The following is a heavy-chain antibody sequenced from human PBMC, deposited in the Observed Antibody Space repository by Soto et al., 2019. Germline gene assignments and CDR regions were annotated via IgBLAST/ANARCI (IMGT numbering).Heavy chain of an antibody. D-gene: IGHD5-18*01. CDR2: SNHVGST. Sequence: QVQLQQWGAGLLKPSETLSLTCAVYGVSFSGYYWSWIRQPPGKGLEWIGASNHVGSTNYNPSLKSRVTMSVDPSKNQFSLRLTSVTAADTAVYYCARVLIAGVTTDWGQGTLVIVSS. J-gene: IGHJ4*02. CDR1: GVSFSGYY. CDR3: ARVLIAGVTTD. V-gene: IGHV4-34*01.